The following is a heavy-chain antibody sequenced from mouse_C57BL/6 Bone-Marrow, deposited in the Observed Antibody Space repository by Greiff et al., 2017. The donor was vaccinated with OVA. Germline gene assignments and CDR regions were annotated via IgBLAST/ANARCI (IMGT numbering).Heavy chain of an antibody. J-gene: IGHJ4*01. D-gene: IGHD1-1*01. CDR3: ARRYLYYYGSSYWAMDY. V-gene: IGHV1-42*01. CDR1: GYSFTGYY. CDR2: INPSTGGT. Sequence: EVQGVESGPELVKPGASVKISCKASGYSFTGYYMNWVKQSPEKSLEWIGEINPSTGGTTYNQKFKAKATLTVDKSSSTAYMQLKSLTSEDSAVYYCARRYLYYYGSSYWAMDYWGQGTSVTVSS.